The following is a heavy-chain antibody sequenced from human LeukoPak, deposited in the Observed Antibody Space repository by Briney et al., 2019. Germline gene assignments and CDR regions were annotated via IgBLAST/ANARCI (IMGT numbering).Heavy chain of an antibody. D-gene: IGHD1-26*01. V-gene: IGHV3-21*01. CDR1: GSTFSSYS. CDR2: ISSSSSYI. CDR3: ARDDGSMWYSGSYYDY. J-gene: IGHJ4*02. Sequence: GGSLRLSCAASGSTFSSYSMNWVRQAPGKGLEWVSSISSSSSYIYYADSVKGRFTISRDNAKNSLYLQMNSLRAEDTAVYYCARDDGSMWYSGSYYDYWGQGTLVTVSS.